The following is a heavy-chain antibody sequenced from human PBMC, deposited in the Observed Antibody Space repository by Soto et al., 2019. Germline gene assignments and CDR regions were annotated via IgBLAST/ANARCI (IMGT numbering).Heavy chain of an antibody. J-gene: IGHJ6*02. D-gene: IGHD2-21*02. CDR3: ARDLWGYCGTDCYPLDV. Sequence: QVQLQESGPGLVKPSETLSLTCTVSGGTISRYYWSWIRQPPGKGLEWIGYMYNTGSTVYNPSFECRVTISVDTSKNQFSLKLNSVTAADTAVYYCARDLWGYCGTDCYPLDVWGQGTTVTVSS. CDR2: MYNTGST. CDR1: GGTISRYY. V-gene: IGHV4-59*01.